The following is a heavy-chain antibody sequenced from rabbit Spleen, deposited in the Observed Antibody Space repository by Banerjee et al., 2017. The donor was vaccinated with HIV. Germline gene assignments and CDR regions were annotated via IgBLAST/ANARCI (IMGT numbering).Heavy chain of an antibody. D-gene: IGHD4-1*01. J-gene: IGHJ4*01. CDR2: INTATGKA. CDR3: ARDGYSRGWGIVLYYFNL. V-gene: IGHV1S45*01. Sequence: QEQLVESGGGLVRPEGSLTLTCKASGFSFSDRDVMCWVRQAPGKGLEWIACINTATGKAVYASWAKGRFTISKTSSTTVTLQMTSLTAADTAAYFCARDGYSRGWGIVLYYFNLWGQGTLVTVS. CDR1: GFSFSDRDV.